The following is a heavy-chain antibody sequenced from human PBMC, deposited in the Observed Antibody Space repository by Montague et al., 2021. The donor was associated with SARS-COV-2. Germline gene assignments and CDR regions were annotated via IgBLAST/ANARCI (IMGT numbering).Heavy chain of an antibody. V-gene: IGHV3-43*02. CDR2: IGGGGRDS. Sequence: SLRLSCAASGFTFDDYTMHWVRQRPGKGLECVSLIGGGGRDSCYTDSVRGRFTISRDNDKNSLYLYMNNLTTEDSALYYCAKDLSGYDYALYFDRWGRGTRVTVSS. D-gene: IGHD5-12*01. CDR1: GFTFDDYT. J-gene: IGHJ4*02. CDR3: AKDLSGYDYALYFDR.